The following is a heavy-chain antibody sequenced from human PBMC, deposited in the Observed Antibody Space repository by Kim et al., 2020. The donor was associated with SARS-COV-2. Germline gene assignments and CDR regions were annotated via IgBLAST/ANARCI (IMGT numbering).Heavy chain of an antibody. D-gene: IGHD3-16*02. CDR3: ARSFIEGGVLLDY. Sequence: SETLSLTCTVSGGSISSYYWSWIRQPPGKGLEWIGYIYYSGSTNYNPSLKSRVTISVDTSKNQFSLKLSSVTAADTAVYYCARSFIEGGVLLDYWGQGTLVTVSS. CDR2: IYYSGST. V-gene: IGHV4-59*01. J-gene: IGHJ4*02. CDR1: GGSISSYY.